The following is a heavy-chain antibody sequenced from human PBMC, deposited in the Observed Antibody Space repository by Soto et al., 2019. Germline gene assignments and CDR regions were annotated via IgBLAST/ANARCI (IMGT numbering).Heavy chain of an antibody. CDR2: ISSSGNTI. J-gene: IGHJ6*02. V-gene: IGHV3-48*03. CDR1: GFTFSSYE. CDR3: ARDAPSRDFWSGYSYGMDV. D-gene: IGHD3-3*01. Sequence: GGSLRLSCAASGFTFSSYEMNWVRQAPGKGLEWVSYISSSGNTIYYADSVKGRFPISRDNAKTSLYLQMNSLRAEDTAVYYCARDAPSRDFWSGYSYGMDVWGQGTTVTVSS.